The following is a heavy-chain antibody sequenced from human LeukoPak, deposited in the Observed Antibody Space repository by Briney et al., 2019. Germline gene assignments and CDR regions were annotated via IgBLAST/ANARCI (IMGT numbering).Heavy chain of an antibody. CDR3: ARDRRGSNSNHYFDY. CDR1: GFTFSRHG. D-gene: IGHD1-1*01. Sequence: GGSLRLSCAASGFTFSRHGMHWVRRAPGKGLDWVAVIWYDGSNKYHADSVKGRFTISRDNSRNTLYLQMTSLRAEDTAVYYCARDRRGSNSNHYFDYWGQGTLVTVSS. V-gene: IGHV3-33*01. J-gene: IGHJ4*02. CDR2: IWYDGSNK.